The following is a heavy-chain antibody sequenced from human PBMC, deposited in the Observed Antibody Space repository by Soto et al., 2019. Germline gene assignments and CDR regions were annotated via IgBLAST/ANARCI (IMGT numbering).Heavy chain of an antibody. D-gene: IGHD2-21*01. J-gene: IGHJ6*02. CDR3: ARRPGGDYYYGMDV. CDR2: ISSSSSYI. V-gene: IGHV3-21*01. CDR1: GFTFSSYS. Sequence: EVQLVESGGGLVKPGGSLRLSCAASGFTFSSYSMNWVRQAPGKGLEWVSSISSSSSYIYYADSVKGRFTISRDNAKNSLYLQMNSLRAEDTAVYYCARRPGGDYYYGMDVWGQGTTVTVSS.